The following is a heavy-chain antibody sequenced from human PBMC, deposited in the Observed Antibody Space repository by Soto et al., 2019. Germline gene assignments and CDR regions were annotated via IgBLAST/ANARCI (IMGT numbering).Heavy chain of an antibody. CDR2: INPASGST. CDR3: ARDLAAGDH. CDR1: GYTFTHYY. Sequence: QVQLVQSGAEVKKPGASVKLSCRTSGYTFTHYYIHWVRQAPGQGLKWLAIINPASGSTNYAQDFQGSVTLTMHTSTTTVYMELSGLRAEDTAIFYCARDLAAGDHWGQGTLVTVSS. D-gene: IGHD6-13*01. J-gene: IGHJ1*01. V-gene: IGHV1-46*01.